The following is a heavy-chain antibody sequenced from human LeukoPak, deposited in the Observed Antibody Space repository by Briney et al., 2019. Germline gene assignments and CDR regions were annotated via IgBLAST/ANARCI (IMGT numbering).Heavy chain of an antibody. V-gene: IGHV3-23*01. J-gene: IGHJ4*02. Sequence: GGSLRLSCAASGLSFSTFAMSWVRQGLARGLEWVSSIRGNGETIYTDSVKGRSTLYSDSSRNTVYLQLNNLRVEDTAIYYCARASWVSSTDAVRWGQGTLVTVSS. CDR2: IRGNGET. CDR1: GLSFSTFA. CDR3: ARASWVSSTDAVR. D-gene: IGHD3-16*01.